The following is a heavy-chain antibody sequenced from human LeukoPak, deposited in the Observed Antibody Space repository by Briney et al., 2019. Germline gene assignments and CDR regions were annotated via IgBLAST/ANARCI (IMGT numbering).Heavy chain of an antibody. CDR1: GGSFSGYY. D-gene: IGHD2-2*01. J-gene: IGHJ4*02. Sequence: SETLSLTCAVYGGSFSGYYWSWIRQPPGKGLEWIGEINHSGSTNYNPSLKSRVTISVDTSKNQFSLKLRSVTAADTAVYYCASLGYCSSTSCYDYWGQGTLVTVSS. CDR2: INHSGST. CDR3: ASLGYCSSTSCYDY. V-gene: IGHV4-34*01.